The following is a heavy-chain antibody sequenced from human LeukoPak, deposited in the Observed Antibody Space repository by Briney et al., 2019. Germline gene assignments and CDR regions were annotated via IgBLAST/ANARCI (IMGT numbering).Heavy chain of an antibody. D-gene: IGHD1-26*01. CDR1: GFTFRSSG. V-gene: IGHV3-23*01. CDR2: ISDTGGST. Sequence: GGSLRLSCAPSGFTFRSSGMNWVRQAPGKGLEWVSGISDTGGSTYYADSVKGRLTISRDNSKNTLYLQVNSLRAEDTAVYYCANVGASNWHYAFPIWGQGTTVTVSS. J-gene: IGHJ3*02. CDR3: ANVGASNWHYAFPI.